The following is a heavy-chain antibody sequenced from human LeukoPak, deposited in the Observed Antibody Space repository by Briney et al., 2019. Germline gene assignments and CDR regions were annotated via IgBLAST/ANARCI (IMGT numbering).Heavy chain of an antibody. J-gene: IGHJ4*02. Sequence: ASVKVSCKASGYTFTSYDINWVRQATGQGLEWMGWMNPNSGNTGYAQKFQGRVTMTRNTSISTANMELSSLRSEDTAVYYCAREGSRGYCSSTSCYWAAYYFDYWGQGTLVTVSS. CDR1: GYTFTSYD. V-gene: IGHV1-8*01. CDR2: MNPNSGNT. CDR3: AREGSRGYCSSTSCYWAAYYFDY. D-gene: IGHD2-2*01.